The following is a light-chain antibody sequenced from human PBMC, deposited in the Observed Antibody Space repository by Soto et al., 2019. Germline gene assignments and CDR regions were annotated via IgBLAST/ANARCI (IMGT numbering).Light chain of an antibody. CDR3: QQYGSSLLP. CDR2: GAS. CDR1: QSVSSSY. Sequence: EIVLTQSPGTLSLSPGERATLSCRASQSVSSSYLAWYQQKPGQAPRLLIYGASSRATGIPDRFSGSGSGTDFILTISRLEPEDFAVYYCQQYGSSLLPFGGGTKVEIK. V-gene: IGKV3-20*01. J-gene: IGKJ4*01.